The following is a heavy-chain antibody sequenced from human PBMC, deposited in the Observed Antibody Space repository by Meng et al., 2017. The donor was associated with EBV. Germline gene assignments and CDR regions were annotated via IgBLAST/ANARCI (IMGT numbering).Heavy chain of an antibody. V-gene: IGHV7-4-1*02. CDR1: GYTFRNYA. CDR3: ARGVEENGSHYPFDS. Sequence: QGQVGTPGFEWKRPGASVNVSFKASGYTFRNYAINWMRQVPGQGLEWMGWINTYSGKATFAQGFTGRFVFSLDTPVTTAHLQISGLKTEDSAVYYCARGVEENGSHYPFDSWGQGTLVTVSS. J-gene: IGHJ4*02. CDR2: INTYSGKA. D-gene: IGHD1-1*01.